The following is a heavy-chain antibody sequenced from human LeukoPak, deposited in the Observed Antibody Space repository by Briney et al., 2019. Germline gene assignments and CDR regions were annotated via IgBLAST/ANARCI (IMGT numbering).Heavy chain of an antibody. CDR1: GFTFSSYA. J-gene: IGHJ5*02. Sequence: GGSLRLSCAASGFTFSSYAMSWVRQAPGKGLEWVSAISGSGGSTYYADSVKGRFTISRDNSKNTLYLQMNSLRADDTALYFCARDVRGFRKPIDAWGQGTLVTVSS. CDR2: ISGSGGST. D-gene: IGHD1-26*01. CDR3: ARDVRGFRKPIDA. V-gene: IGHV3-23*01.